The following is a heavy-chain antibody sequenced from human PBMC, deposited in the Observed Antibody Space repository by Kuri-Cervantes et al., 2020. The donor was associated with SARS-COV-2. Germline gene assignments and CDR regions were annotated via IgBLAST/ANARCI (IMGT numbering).Heavy chain of an antibody. CDR3: ARQSRNTAMVFPPIVGGGSCYLDYYYYYYYMDV. V-gene: IGHV4-39*01. CDR1: GGSISSSSYY. D-gene: IGHD2-15*01. J-gene: IGHJ6*03. Sequence: SETLSLTCTVSGGSISSSSYYWGWIRQPPGKGLEWIGSIYYSGSTYYNPSLKSRVTISVDTSKNQFSLKLSSVTAADTAVYYCARQSRNTAMVFPPIVGGGSCYLDYYYYYYYMDVWGKGTTVTVSS. CDR2: IYYSGST.